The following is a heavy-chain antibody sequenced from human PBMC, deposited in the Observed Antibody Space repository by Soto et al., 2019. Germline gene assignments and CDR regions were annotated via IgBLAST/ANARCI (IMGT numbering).Heavy chain of an antibody. D-gene: IGHD4-17*01. V-gene: IGHV4-30-4*01. J-gene: IGHJ6*02. Sequence: QVQLQESGPGLVKPSQTLSLTCTVSGGSISSGDYYWSWIRQPPGKGLEWIGYIYYSGSTYYNPSLKSRVTISVDTSKNQFPLKLSSVTAADTAVYYCASLRYGDLYYYGMDVWGQGTTVTVSS. CDR2: IYYSGST. CDR3: ASLRYGDLYYYGMDV. CDR1: GGSISSGDYY.